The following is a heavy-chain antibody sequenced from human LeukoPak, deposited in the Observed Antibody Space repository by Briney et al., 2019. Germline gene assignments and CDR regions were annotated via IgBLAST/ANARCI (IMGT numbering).Heavy chain of an antibody. Sequence: ASVKVSCKASGGTFSSYAISWVRQAPGQGLEWMGIINPSGGSTSYAQKFQGRVTMTRDMSTSTVYMELSSLRSEDTAVYYCARDHGSSGWPLGWYFDLWGRGTLVTVSS. V-gene: IGHV1-46*01. CDR1: GGTFSSYA. J-gene: IGHJ2*01. CDR3: ARDHGSSGWPLGWYFDL. D-gene: IGHD6-19*01. CDR2: INPSGGST.